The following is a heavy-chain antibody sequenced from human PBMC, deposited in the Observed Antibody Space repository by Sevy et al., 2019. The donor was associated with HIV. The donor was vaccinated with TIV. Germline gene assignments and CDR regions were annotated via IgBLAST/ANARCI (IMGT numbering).Heavy chain of an antibody. CDR3: AIDVRYRSGGSCYNWFDP. V-gene: IGHV3-53*01. Sequence: GSLRLSCAASGFTVSSNYMSWVRQAPGKGLEWGSVIYSGGSTYYADSVKGRFTISRDNSKNTLYLQMNSLRAEDTAVYYCAIDVRYRSGGSCYNWFDPWGQGTLVTVSS. CDR2: IYSGGST. CDR1: GFTVSSNY. D-gene: IGHD2-15*01. J-gene: IGHJ5*02.